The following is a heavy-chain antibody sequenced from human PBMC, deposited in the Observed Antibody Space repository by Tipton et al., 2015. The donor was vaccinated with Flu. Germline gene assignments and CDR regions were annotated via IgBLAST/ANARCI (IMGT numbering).Heavy chain of an antibody. CDR2: IIPMFGTA. J-gene: IGHJ6*02. D-gene: IGHD2-21*02. CDR3: ARVLVVVTARGGMDV. CDR1: GDTFSNYA. V-gene: IGHV1-69*06. Sequence: QLVQSGAEVKKPGSSAKVSCKASGDTFSNYAINWVRQAPEQGLEWMGGIIPMFGTASYAQKFQARVTITADKSTSTAYMELSSLRSEDTAVYYCARVLVVVTARGGMDVWGQGTTVTVSS.